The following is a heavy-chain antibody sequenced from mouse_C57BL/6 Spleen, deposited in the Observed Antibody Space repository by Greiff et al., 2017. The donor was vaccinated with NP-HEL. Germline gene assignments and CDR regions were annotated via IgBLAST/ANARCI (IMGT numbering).Heavy chain of an antibody. CDR3: ARTRDYFDY. CDR1: GYTFTNYW. CDR2: IYPGGGYT. Sequence: VQVVESGAELVRPGTSVKMSCKASGYTFTNYWIGWAKQRPGHGLEWIGDIYPGGGYTNYNEKFKGKATLTADKASSTAYMQFSILTSEDSAIYYCARTRDYFDYWGQGTTLTVSS. V-gene: IGHV1-63*01. J-gene: IGHJ2*01.